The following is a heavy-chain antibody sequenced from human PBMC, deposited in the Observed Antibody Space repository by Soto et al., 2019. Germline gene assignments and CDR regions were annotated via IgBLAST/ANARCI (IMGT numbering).Heavy chain of an antibody. V-gene: IGHV1-18*04. J-gene: IGHJ6*02. CDR2: ISAYNGNT. CDR1: GYTFTSYG. D-gene: IGHD2-15*01. Sequence: QVQLVQSGAEVKKPGASVKVSCKASGYTFTSYGISWVRQAPGQGLEWMGWISAYNGNTNYAQKLQGRVTMTTDTSTSTAYMELRSLRSDATAVYYCARDPGTVVVVAATLDNYYYGMDVWGQGTTVTVSS. CDR3: ARDPGTVVVVAATLDNYYYGMDV.